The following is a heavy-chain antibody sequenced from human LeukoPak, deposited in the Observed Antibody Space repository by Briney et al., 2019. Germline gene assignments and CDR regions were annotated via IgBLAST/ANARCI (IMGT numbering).Heavy chain of an antibody. V-gene: IGHV3-21*01. J-gene: IGHJ4*02. CDR3: ARVDRGYDSSGYYFDY. D-gene: IGHD3-22*01. Sequence: KTGGSLRLSCAASGFSFSSYAMNWVRQAPGKGLEWVSSISSSSSYIYYADSVKGRFTISRDNAKNSLYLQMNSLRAEDTAVYYCARVDRGYDSSGYYFDYWGQRTLVTVSS. CDR2: ISSSSSYI. CDR1: GFSFSSYA.